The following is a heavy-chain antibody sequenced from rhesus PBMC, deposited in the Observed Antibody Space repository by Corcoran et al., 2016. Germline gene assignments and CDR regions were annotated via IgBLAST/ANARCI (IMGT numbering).Heavy chain of an antibody. CDR2: IYGSHGST. V-gene: IGHV4-76*01. CDR1: GGPISRDYD. CDR3: ARRVSGYWYFDL. J-gene: IGHJ2*01. Sequence: QVQLQESGPGVVKPSETLSLTCAFSGGPISRDYDWGWIRQPPGKGLEWIGYIYGSHGSTNYNPSLKNRVTISKDASKNQFSLRLSSVTAADTAMYYCARRVSGYWYFDLWGPGTPITVSS.